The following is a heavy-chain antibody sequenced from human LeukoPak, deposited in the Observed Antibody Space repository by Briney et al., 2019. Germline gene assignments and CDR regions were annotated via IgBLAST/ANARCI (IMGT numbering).Heavy chain of an antibody. CDR3: ARRLLGYCSGDSCYSGYFQH. D-gene: IGHD2-15*01. V-gene: IGHV4-34*01. Sequence: SETLSLTCAVYGGSFSGYYWSWIRQPPGKGLEWIGEINHSGSTNSNPSLKSRVTISVDTSKNQFSLKLSSVTAADTAVYYCARRLLGYCSGDSCYSGYFQHWGQGTLVTVFS. CDR2: INHSGST. J-gene: IGHJ1*01. CDR1: GGSFSGYY.